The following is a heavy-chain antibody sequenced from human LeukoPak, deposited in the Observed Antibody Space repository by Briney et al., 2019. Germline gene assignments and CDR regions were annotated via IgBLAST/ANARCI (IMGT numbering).Heavy chain of an antibody. CDR1: GFTFSSYW. CDR2: IKQDGSEK. Sequence: GGSLRLSCAASGFTFSSYWMSWVRQAPGKGLEWVANIKQDGSEKYYVDSVKGRFTISRDNAKNSLNLQMNSLRAEDTAVYYCARDVGATPGYFDYWGQGTLVTVSS. D-gene: IGHD1-26*01. J-gene: IGHJ4*02. V-gene: IGHV3-7*01. CDR3: ARDVGATPGYFDY.